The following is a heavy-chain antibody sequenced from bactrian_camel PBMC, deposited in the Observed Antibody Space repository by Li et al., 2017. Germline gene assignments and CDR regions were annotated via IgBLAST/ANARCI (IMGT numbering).Heavy chain of an antibody. CDR3: AGRGYDY. CDR1: GLTFSNFY. J-gene: IGHJ4*01. CDR2: IYNDESST. V-gene: IGHV3-2*01. Sequence: HVQLVESGGGLVQPGGPLRLSCAASGLTFSNFYMNWVRQAPGKGLEWVSSIYNDESSTHYADSVKGRFTISRDSAKNTVYLQMNSLKTEDTAMYYCAGRGYDYWGQGTQVTVS. D-gene: IGHD7*01.